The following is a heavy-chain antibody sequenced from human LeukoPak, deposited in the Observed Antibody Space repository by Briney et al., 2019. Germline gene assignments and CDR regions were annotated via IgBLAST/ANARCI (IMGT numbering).Heavy chain of an antibody. CDR2: IYYSGST. D-gene: IGHD2-15*01. J-gene: IGHJ4*02. Sequence: SETLSLTCTVSGGPISSYYWSWIRQPPGKGLEWIGYIYYSGSTNYNPSLKSRVTISVDTSKNQFSLKLSSVTAADTAVYYCARSYCSGGSCSAFDYWGQGTLVTVSS. V-gene: IGHV4-59*08. CDR3: ARSYCSGGSCSAFDY. CDR1: GGPISSYY.